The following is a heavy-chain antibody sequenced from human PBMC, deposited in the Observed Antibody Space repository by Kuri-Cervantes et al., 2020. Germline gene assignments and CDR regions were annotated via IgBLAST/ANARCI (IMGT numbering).Heavy chain of an antibody. V-gene: IGHV4-59*01. D-gene: IGHD6-13*01. CDR1: GGPISSYY. CDR2: VYNSGST. Sequence: GSLRLSCTVSGGPISSYYWNWIRQPPGKGLEWIGYVYNSGSTKYNPSLRSRVTMSVDTSNNQFSLRLTSVTAADTAVYYCASFGAAAGFDYWGQGTLVTVSS. J-gene: IGHJ4*02. CDR3: ASFGAAAGFDY.